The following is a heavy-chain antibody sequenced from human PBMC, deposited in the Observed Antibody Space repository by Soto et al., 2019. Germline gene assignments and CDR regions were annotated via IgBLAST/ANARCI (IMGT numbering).Heavy chain of an antibody. CDR1: CGTFSGYY. J-gene: IGHJ6*02. Sequence: PSETLSLTCAVYCGTFSGYYWSWIRQPPGKGQEWIGEINHSGSTNYNPSPKSRVTISVDTSKNQFSLKLSSVTAADTAVYYCARGHVWFGELIYYYYGMDVWGQGPTVT. CDR3: ARGHVWFGELIYYYYGMDV. CDR2: INHSGST. D-gene: IGHD3-10*01. V-gene: IGHV4-34*01.